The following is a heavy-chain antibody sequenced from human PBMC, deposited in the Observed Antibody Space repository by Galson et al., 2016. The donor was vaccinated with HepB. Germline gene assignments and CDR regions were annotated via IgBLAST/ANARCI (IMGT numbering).Heavy chain of an antibody. CDR3: ARGVIVGAIFDY. D-gene: IGHD1-26*01. CDR2: ISSSSSYI. J-gene: IGHJ4*02. Sequence: SLRLSCAASGSTFSSFSMTWVRQAPGKGLEWVSSISSSSSYIYYADSVKGRFTISRDNAKNSLYLQMNSLRAEDTAVYYCARGVIVGAIFDYWGQGTLVTVSS. CDR1: GSTFSSFS. V-gene: IGHV3-21*01.